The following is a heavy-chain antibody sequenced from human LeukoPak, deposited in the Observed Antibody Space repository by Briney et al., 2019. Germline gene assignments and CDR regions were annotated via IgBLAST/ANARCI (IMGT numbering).Heavy chain of an antibody. D-gene: IGHD5-18*01. V-gene: IGHV3-33*01. CDR2: IWYDGSNK. CDR3: ARGYSYGYRSAFDI. Sequence: PGGSLRLSCAASGFTFSSYGMHWVRQAPGKGLEWVAVIWYDGSNKYYADSVKGRFTISRDNSKNTLYLQMNSLRAEDTAVYYCARGYSYGYRSAFDIWGQGTMVTVSS. CDR1: GFTFSSYG. J-gene: IGHJ3*02.